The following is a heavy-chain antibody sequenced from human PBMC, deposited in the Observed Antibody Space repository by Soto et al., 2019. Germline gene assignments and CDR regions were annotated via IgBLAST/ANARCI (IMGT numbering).Heavy chain of an antibody. CDR2: ISGTGSST. V-gene: IGHV3-23*01. Sequence: GGSVRLSCAASGFTLTSYAMGWVRQAPGKGLEWVSSISGTGSSTYYADSVKGRFTISGDNSKNTLYLQMNSLRAEDTAVYYCAKPRVVVPAAILNWFDPWGQGTLVTVSS. CDR3: AKPRVVVPAAILNWFDP. D-gene: IGHD2-2*02. CDR1: GFTLTSYA. J-gene: IGHJ5*02.